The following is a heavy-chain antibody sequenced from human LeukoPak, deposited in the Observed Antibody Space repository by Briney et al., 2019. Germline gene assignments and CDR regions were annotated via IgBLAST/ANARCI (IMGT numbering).Heavy chain of an antibody. CDR2: INQDGSEK. CDR3: AREFQDYSSARFDY. CDR1: GFTFSNYW. Sequence: GGSLRLSCAASGFTFSNYWMSWVRQAPGKGLEWVANINQDGSEKYYVDSVKGRFTISRDNAKNSLYLQMNSLRAEDTAVYYCAREFQDYSSARFDYWGQGTLVTVSS. D-gene: IGHD4-11*01. J-gene: IGHJ4*02. V-gene: IGHV3-7*01.